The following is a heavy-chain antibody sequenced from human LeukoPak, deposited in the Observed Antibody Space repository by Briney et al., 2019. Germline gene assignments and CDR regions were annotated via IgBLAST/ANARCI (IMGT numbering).Heavy chain of an antibody. J-gene: IGHJ6*02. V-gene: IGHV6-1*01. CDR3: ARDYDGMDV. CDR1: GDSVSSNSVA. Sequence: SQTLSLTCAISGDSVSSNSVAWHWIRQSPSRGLEWLGRTYYRSKWNNDYAVSMKSRITINPDTSKNQFSLPLNSVTPEDTAVYCCARDYDGMDVWGQGTTVTVSS. D-gene: IGHD2-2*01. CDR2: TYYRSKWNN.